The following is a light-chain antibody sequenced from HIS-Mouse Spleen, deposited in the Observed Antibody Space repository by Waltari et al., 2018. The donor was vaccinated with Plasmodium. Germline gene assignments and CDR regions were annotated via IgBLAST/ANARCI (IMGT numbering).Light chain of an antibody. J-gene: IGLJ2*01. CDR1: SSDVGGSNH. CDR2: EIR. Sequence: QSALTPPPSASGSPGQSVTIPCTGTSSDVGGSNHVTWYQQHPGKAPHLMIYEIRNRPSGVPDRFSGSKSGNTASLTVSGLQAEDEADYYCSSYAGSNNLVFGGGTKLTVL. CDR3: SSYAGSNNLV. V-gene: IGLV2-8*01.